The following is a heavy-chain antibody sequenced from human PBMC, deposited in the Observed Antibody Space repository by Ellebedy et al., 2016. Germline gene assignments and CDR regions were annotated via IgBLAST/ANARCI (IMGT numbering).Heavy chain of an antibody. CDR1: GFTFSSYA. V-gene: IGHV3-30-3*01. Sequence: GESLKISXAASGFTFSSYAMVWVRQAPGKGLEWVAVISHDGSKKNYPDSVKGRFTISRDNSKNTLYLQMNSLRAEDTAVYYCARAKANWLYYGMDVWGQGTTVTVSS. CDR2: ISHDGSKK. D-gene: IGHD7-27*01. J-gene: IGHJ6*02. CDR3: ARAKANWLYYGMDV.